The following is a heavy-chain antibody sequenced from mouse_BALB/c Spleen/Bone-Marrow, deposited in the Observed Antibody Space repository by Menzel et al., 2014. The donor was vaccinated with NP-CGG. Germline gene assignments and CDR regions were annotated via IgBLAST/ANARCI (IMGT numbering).Heavy chain of an antibody. CDR1: AYAFTNYL. Sequence: VQLQQSGAELVRPGTSVKVSCKASAYAFTNYLIEWIKKRPGQGLEWIGAINPGSDSSTYNEKFRGKATLTADNSSSPAYMQLSRLTSDDSAVYFCARAIYYDYYDRVPFAYWGQGTLVPVSA. V-gene: IGHV1-54*01. CDR2: INPGSDSS. J-gene: IGHJ3*01. CDR3: ARAIYYDYYDRVPFAY. D-gene: IGHD2-4*01.